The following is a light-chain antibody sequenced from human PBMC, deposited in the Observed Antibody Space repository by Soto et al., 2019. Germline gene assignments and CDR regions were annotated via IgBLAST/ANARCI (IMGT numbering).Light chain of an antibody. CDR2: AAS. CDR1: QGIRND. CDR3: QYYSAVWA. V-gene: IGKV1-17*01. J-gene: IGKJ1*01. Sequence: DIQMTQSPSSLSASVGDRVTITCRASQGIRNDLGWYQQKPGKAPKRLIYAASSLESGVPSRFSGSGSGTDFILTISSLQPDDFAAYYCQYYSAVWAFGQGTKVDIK.